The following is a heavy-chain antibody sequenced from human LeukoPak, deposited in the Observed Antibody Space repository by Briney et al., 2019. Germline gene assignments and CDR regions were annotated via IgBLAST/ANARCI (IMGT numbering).Heavy chain of an antibody. CDR2: ISYDGSNK. CDR1: GFTFSSYG. CDR3: ARDRGDSGSYSGGQDY. V-gene: IGHV3-30*03. D-gene: IGHD1-26*01. J-gene: IGHJ4*02. Sequence: SGGSLRLSCAASGFTFSSYGMHWVRQAPGKGLEWVAVISYDGSNKYYADSVKGRFTISRDNSKNTLYLQMNSLRAEDTAVYYCARDRGDSGSYSGGQDYWGQGTLVTVSS.